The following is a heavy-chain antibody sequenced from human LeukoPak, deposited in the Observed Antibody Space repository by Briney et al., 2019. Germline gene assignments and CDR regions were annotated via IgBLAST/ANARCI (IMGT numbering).Heavy chain of an antibody. Sequence: ASVKVSCKASGYTFTSYDINWVRQATGQGLEWMGWMNPNSGNTGYAQKLQGRVTMTRNTSISTAYMELSSLRSEDTAVYYCARVPQTYYYYGMDVWGQGTTVTVSS. J-gene: IGHJ6*02. CDR3: ARVPQTYYYYGMDV. V-gene: IGHV1-8*01. CDR1: GYTFTSYD. CDR2: MNPNSGNT.